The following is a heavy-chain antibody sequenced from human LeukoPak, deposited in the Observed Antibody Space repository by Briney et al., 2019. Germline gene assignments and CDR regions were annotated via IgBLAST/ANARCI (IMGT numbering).Heavy chain of an antibody. J-gene: IGHJ4*02. CDR2: IKEDGSDK. D-gene: IGHD1-20*01. CDR1: GFTFSDYY. Sequence: PGGSLRLSCAASGFTFSDYYMSWIRQAPGKGLEWVANIKEDGSDKYYVDSVKGRFTISKDNAKNSLYLQMNSLRVEDTAVYYCVPLNWNPPGDFDRWGQGTLVTVSS. V-gene: IGHV3-7*01. CDR3: VPLNWNPPGDFDR.